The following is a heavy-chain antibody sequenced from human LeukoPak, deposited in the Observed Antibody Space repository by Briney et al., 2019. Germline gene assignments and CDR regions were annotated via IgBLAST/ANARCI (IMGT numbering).Heavy chain of an antibody. V-gene: IGHV3-20*04. D-gene: IGHD3-22*01. Sequence: GGSLRLSCAASGFTFDDYGMSWVRQAPGKGLEWVSGINWNGGSTGYADSVKGRFTISRDNAKNSLYLQMNSLRAEDTALYYCARIVGSSGFLAFDYWGQGTLVTVSS. J-gene: IGHJ4*02. CDR1: GFTFDDYG. CDR3: ARIVGSSGFLAFDY. CDR2: INWNGGST.